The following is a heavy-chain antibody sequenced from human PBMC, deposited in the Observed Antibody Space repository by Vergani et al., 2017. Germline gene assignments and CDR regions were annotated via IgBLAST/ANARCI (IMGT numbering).Heavy chain of an antibody. V-gene: IGHV1-2*02. CDR2: INPNSGGT. CDR3: ARDSGTSRYGRGGMDV. J-gene: IGHJ6*02. D-gene: IGHD4-17*01. Sequence: QVQLVQSGAEVKKPGASVKVSCKASGYTFTSYYMHWVRQAPGQGLEWMGWINPNSGGTNYAQKFQGRVTMTRDTSISTAYMELSRLRSDDTAGYYCARDSGTSRYGRGGMDVWGQGTTVTVSS. CDR1: GYTFTSYY.